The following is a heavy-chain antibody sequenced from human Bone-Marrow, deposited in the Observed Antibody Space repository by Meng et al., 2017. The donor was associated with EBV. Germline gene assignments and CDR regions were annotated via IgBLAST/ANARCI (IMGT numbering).Heavy chain of an antibody. CDR3: ARRYYYDSSGPHFDY. CDR2: INSDGSST. D-gene: IGHD3-22*01. V-gene: IGHV3-74*01. CDR1: GFTFSSYW. J-gene: IGHJ4*02. Sequence: EVQLVASGGGLVQPGGSLRLSCAASGFTFSSYWMHWVRQAPGKGLVWVSRINSDGSSTSYADSVKGRFTISRDNAKNTLYLQMNSLRAEDTAVYYCARRYYYDSSGPHFDYWGQGTLVTVSS.